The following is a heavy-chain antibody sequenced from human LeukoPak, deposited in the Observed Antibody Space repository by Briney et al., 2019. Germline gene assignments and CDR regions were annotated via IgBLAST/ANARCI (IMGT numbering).Heavy chain of an antibody. Sequence: SQTLSLTCAISGDGVSNNIAAWTWIRQSPSKGLEWLGRTYYRSKWYNDYAVSVRGRITVNPDTSKNQFSLQLNSVTPEDTAVYYCTREDRDTFDIWGQGTVVTVSS. V-gene: IGHV6-1*01. CDR3: TREDRDTFDI. CDR2: TYYRSKWYN. J-gene: IGHJ3*02. CDR1: GDGVSNNIAA.